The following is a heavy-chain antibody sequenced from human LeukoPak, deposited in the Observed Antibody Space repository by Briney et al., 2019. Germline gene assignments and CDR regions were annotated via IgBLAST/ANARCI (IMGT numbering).Heavy chain of an antibody. J-gene: IGHJ4*02. CDR2: IYYSGST. CDR3: GREADVWGNHYFDC. V-gene: IGHV4-30-4*01. D-gene: IGHD3-16*01. CDR1: GGSISSGDYY. Sequence: SETLSLTCTVSGGSISSGDYYWSWIRQPPGKGLEWIGYIYYSGSTYYNPSLKSRVTLTVDTSKNQFSLKLSSVTAADTAVYYCGREADVWGNHYFDCWGQGTLVTVSS.